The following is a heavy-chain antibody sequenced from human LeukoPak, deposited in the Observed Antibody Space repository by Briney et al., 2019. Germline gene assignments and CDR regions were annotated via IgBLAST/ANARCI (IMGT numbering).Heavy chain of an antibody. CDR2: VSYSGNT. V-gene: IGHV4-59*01. CDR3: ARYGAPYYYDTSGYSK. J-gene: IGHJ4*02. CDR1: GGSINTYY. D-gene: IGHD3-22*01. Sequence: PSETLSLTCTVTGGSINTYYWTLIRQPPRQGLEWIVYVSYSGNTNYHPSLKSRVSISVDPSKNQFSLRLSSVTAADTAVYYCARYGAPYYYDTSGYSKWGQGTLVTVSS.